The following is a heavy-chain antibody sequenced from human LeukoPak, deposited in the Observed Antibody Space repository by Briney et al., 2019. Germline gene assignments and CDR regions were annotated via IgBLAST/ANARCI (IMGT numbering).Heavy chain of an antibody. J-gene: IGHJ4*02. V-gene: IGHV4-31*03. Sequence: SETLSLTCTVSGDSISVYYWSWIRQHPGKGLEWIGYIYYSGSTYYNPSLKSRVTISVDTSKNQFSLKLSSVTAADTAVYYCARVDYGDYRFDYWGQGTLVTVSS. CDR1: GDSISVYY. D-gene: IGHD4-17*01. CDR2: IYYSGST. CDR3: ARVDYGDYRFDY.